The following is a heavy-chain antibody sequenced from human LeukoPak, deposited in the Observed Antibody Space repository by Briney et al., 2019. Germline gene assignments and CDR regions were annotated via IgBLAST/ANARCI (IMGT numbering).Heavy chain of an antibody. CDR1: GFTFSSYW. Sequence: PGGSLRLSCAASGFTFSSYWMSWVRQAPGKGLEWVANIKQDGSEKYYVDSVKGRFTISRDNAKNSLYLQMNSLRAEDTAVYYCARYSLGQIWCYYMDVWGKGTTVTVSS. CDR2: IKQDGSEK. V-gene: IGHV3-7*01. J-gene: IGHJ6*03. D-gene: IGHD2-15*01. CDR3: ARYSLGQIWCYYMDV.